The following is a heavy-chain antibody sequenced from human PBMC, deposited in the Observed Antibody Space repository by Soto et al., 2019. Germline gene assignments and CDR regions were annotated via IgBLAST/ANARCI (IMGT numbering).Heavy chain of an antibody. J-gene: IGHJ6*02. Sequence: ASVKVSCKASGYSFTSYGISWVRRAPGQGLEWMGWISPYNGHTQFVERFQGRVTMTTDTSTKTAYMELRNLRSDDTAHYYCARDLTIVPATHPRLENYGMDVWGQGTTVTVSS. CDR2: ISPYNGHT. V-gene: IGHV1-18*01. D-gene: IGHD2-2*01. CDR3: ARDLTIVPATHPRLENYGMDV. CDR1: GYSFTSYG.